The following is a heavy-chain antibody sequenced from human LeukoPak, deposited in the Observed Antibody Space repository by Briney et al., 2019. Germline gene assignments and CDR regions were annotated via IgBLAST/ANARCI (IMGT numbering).Heavy chain of an antibody. Sequence: SETLSLTCTVSGGSISSGGYYWSWIRQHPGKGLEWIGYIYYSGSTYYNPSLKSRVTISVDTSKNQFSLKLSSVTAADTAVYYRARQMTLGAFDIWGQGTMVTVSS. CDR2: IYYSGST. CDR3: ARQMTLGAFDI. J-gene: IGHJ3*02. D-gene: IGHD3-16*01. CDR1: GGSISSGGYY. V-gene: IGHV4-31*03.